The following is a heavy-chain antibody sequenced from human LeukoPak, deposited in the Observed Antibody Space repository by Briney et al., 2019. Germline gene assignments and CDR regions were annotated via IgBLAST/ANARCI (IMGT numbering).Heavy chain of an antibody. CDR3: ARDKSDSGSYYKY. D-gene: IGHD3-10*01. CDR1: GFTFSSYA. J-gene: IGHJ4*02. CDR2: ISGSGGST. Sequence: GGSLRLFCAASGFTFSSYAMSWVRQAPGKGLGWVSAISGSGGSTYYADSVKGRFTISRDNSKNTLYLQMNSLRAEDTAVYYCARDKSDSGSYYKYWGQGTLVTVSS. V-gene: IGHV3-23*01.